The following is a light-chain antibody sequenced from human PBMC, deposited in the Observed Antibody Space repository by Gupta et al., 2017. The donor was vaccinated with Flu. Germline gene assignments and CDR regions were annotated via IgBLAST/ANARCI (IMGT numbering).Light chain of an antibody. V-gene: IGLV2-11*01. CDR1: SNDVGGYNR. J-gene: IGLJ1*01. CDR3: SSHAGRVTWV. CDR2: DVT. Sequence: QSAPTQPRSVSGSPGQSVTIPCTGTSNDVGGYNRVSWYEQRPGKAPKLILYDVTERPSGVPDRFSGSKSGNTASLTISGLQADDEADYYCSSHAGRVTWVFGTGTTVTVL.